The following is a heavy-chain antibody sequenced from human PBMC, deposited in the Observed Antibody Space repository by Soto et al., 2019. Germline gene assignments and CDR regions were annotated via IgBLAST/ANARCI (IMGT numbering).Heavy chain of an antibody. CDR3: AKDIAAANLVGY. J-gene: IGHJ4*02. CDR1: GFTFSSYG. V-gene: IGHV3-30*18. D-gene: IGHD6-13*01. Sequence: PGGSLRLSCAASGFTFSSYGMHWVRQAPGKGLEWVAVISYDGSNKYYADSVKGRFTISRDNSKNTLYLQMNSLRAEDTAVYYCAKDIAAANLVGYWGQGTLVTV. CDR2: ISYDGSNK.